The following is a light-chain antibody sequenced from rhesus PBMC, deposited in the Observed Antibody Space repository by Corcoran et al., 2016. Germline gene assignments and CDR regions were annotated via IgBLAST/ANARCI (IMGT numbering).Light chain of an antibody. J-gene: IGKJ1*01. V-gene: IGKV1-38*01. CDR3: QQHNSNPRT. CDR1: QGISSY. CDR2: DAS. Sequence: DIQLTQSPSSLSASVGDRVTINCRASQGISSYLAWYQQKSGKAPNLLIYDASNLQSWVPSRFSGSGSGTEFTRTISSLQPEDFATYYCQQHNSNPRTFGQGTKVEIK.